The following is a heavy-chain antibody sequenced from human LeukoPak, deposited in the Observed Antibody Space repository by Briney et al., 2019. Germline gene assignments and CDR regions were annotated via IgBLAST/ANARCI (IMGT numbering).Heavy chain of an antibody. CDR2: IYYSGST. CDR1: GGSISSYY. CDR3: AREGPLYYYYYMDV. V-gene: IGHV4-59*01. Sequence: SETLSLTCTVSGGSISSYYWSWIRQPPGKGLEWIGYIYYSGSTNYNPSLKSRVTISVDTSKNQFSLKLSSVTAADTAVYYCAREGPLYYYYYMDVWGKGTTVTVSS. J-gene: IGHJ6*03.